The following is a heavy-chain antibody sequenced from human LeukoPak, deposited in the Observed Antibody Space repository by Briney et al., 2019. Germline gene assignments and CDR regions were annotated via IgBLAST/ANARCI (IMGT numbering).Heavy chain of an antibody. D-gene: IGHD6-6*01. CDR2: ISAYNGNT. V-gene: IGHV1-18*01. CDR1: GYTFTSYA. Sequence: ASVKVSCKASGYTFTSYAISWVRQAPGQGLECMGWISAYNGNTYYAQNFQGRVTMTADTSTSTAYMELRSLRSDDTAVYYCARVSYNWFDPWGQGTLLTVPP. CDR3: ARVSYNWFDP. J-gene: IGHJ5*02.